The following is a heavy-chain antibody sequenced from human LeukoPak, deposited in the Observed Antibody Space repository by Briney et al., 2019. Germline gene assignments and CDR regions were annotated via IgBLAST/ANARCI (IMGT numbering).Heavy chain of an antibody. CDR3: ARTYYYDSSGYLFDY. Sequence: ASVKVSCKASGYTFTSYYMHWVRQAPGQGLEWMGIINPSGGSTSYAQKFQGRVTMTRDTSTSTAYMELSSLRSEDTAVYYCARTYYYDSSGYLFDYWGQGTLVTVSS. V-gene: IGHV1-46*01. D-gene: IGHD3-22*01. J-gene: IGHJ4*02. CDR2: INPSGGST. CDR1: GYTFTSYY.